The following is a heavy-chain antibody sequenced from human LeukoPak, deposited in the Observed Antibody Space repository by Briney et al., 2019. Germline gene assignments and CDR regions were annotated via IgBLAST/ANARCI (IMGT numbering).Heavy chain of an antibody. D-gene: IGHD6-19*01. J-gene: IGHJ6*02. V-gene: IGHV4-4*07. CDR3: ARDRFDVGLDPRAGLSYGLDV. CDR2: IYTSGST. Sequence: PSETLSLTCTVSGGSISSYYWGWIRQPAGKGLEWIGRIYTSGSTNYNPSLKSRVTMSVDTSKNQFSLKLSSVTAADTAVYYCARDRFDVGLDPRAGLSYGLDVWGQGTTVTVSS. CDR1: GGSISSYY.